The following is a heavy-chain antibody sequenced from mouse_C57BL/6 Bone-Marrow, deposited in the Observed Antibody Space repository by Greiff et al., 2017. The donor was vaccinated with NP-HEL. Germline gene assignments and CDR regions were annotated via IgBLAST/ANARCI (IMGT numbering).Heavy chain of an antibody. J-gene: IGHJ1*03. Sequence: QVTLKESGPGLLQPSQTLSLTCSFSGFSLSTFGMGVGWIRQPSGKGLEWLAHIWWDDDKYYNPALRSRLTISKATSKNPVFLKIANVDTADTATYYCARIERDYCPSSDWYFDVWGTGTTVTVSS. CDR1: GFSLSTFGMG. CDR2: IWWDDDK. D-gene: IGHD1-1*01. CDR3: ARIERDYCPSSDWYFDV. V-gene: IGHV8-8*01.